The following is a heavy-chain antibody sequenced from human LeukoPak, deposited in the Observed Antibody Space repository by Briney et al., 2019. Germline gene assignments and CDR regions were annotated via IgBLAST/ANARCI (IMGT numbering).Heavy chain of an antibody. V-gene: IGHV4-34*01. Sequence: SETLSLTCAVYGGSFSGYYWSWIRQPPGKGLEWIGEINHSGSTNYNPSLKSRVTISVDTSKNQFSLKLSSVTAADTAVYYCARVSGSSRNDYWGPGALVTVSS. D-gene: IGHD1-26*01. J-gene: IGHJ4*02. CDR1: GGSFSGYY. CDR2: INHSGST. CDR3: ARVSGSSRNDY.